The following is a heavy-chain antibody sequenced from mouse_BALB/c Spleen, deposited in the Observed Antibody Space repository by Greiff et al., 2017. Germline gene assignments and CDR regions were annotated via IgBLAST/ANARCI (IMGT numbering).Heavy chain of an antibody. Sequence: QVQLKQSGPGLVAPSQSLSITCTVSGFSLTGYGVNWVRQPPGKGLEWLGMIWGDGSTDYNSALKSRLSISKDNSKSQVFLKMNSLQTDDTARYYCAREDYGSSWGYAMDYWGQGTSVTVSS. V-gene: IGHV2-6-7*01. J-gene: IGHJ4*01. CDR1: GFSLTGYG. D-gene: IGHD1-1*01. CDR3: AREDYGSSWGYAMDY. CDR2: IWGDGST.